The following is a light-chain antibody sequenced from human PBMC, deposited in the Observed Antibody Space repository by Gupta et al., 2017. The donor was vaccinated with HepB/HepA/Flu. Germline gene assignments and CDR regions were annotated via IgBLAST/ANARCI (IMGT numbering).Light chain of an antibody. V-gene: IGLV2-14*02. Sequence: QSALAQPASVSGSPGQSITISCTGTSSDVGSYNLVSWYQCRPGKAPKIMIYEVTKRPAGVANRFSGSKSGNTASLTISGHQEEDEDDYFGASDTTSSSWVFGGGTKLTVL. CDR1: SSDVGSYNL. CDR2: EVT. CDR3: ASDTTSSSWV. J-gene: IGLJ3*02.